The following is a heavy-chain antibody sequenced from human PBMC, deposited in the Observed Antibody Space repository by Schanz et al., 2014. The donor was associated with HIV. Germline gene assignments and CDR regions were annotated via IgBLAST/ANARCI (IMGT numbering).Heavy chain of an antibody. CDR1: GFNFSFYW. V-gene: IGHV3-7*01. Sequence: EMQLVESGGGLVQPGGSLRLSCAASGFNFSFYWISWVRQAPGKGLEWVANIKQDGSEKYYVDSVKGRFTISRDNAKNSLHLQMNSLRAEDTAVYYCYGDESGYWGQGTLVTVSS. J-gene: IGHJ4*02. CDR3: YGDESGY. CDR2: IKQDGSEK. D-gene: IGHD4-17*01.